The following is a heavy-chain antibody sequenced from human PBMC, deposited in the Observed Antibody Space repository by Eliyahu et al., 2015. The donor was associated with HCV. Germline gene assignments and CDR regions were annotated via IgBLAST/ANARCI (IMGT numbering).Heavy chain of an antibody. D-gene: IGHD3-9*01. J-gene: IGHJ4*02. CDR3: ARNTYFYTSPDDPNGYYFDS. CDR2: VNHAGST. V-gene: IGHV4-34*01. Sequence: QVHLQQWGEGLLRPSETLSLTCAVYGGPLVGNHNHWTWIRQPPGKGLQWIGEVNHAGSTNYNPSLRGRVAISVDTSRSQFSLRVPSVTVADTAVYFCARNTYFYTSPDDPNGYYFDSWGPGIVVTVFS. CDR1: GGPLVGNH.